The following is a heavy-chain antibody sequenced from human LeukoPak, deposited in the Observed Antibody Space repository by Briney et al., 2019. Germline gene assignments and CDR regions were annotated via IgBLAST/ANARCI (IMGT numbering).Heavy chain of an antibody. CDR1: GFTFSTYG. CDR3: ARDLFDYGDSRGLDY. CDR2: IWYDGSNK. J-gene: IGHJ4*02. D-gene: IGHD4-17*01. V-gene: IGHV3-33*01. Sequence: GGSLRLSCAASGFTFSTYGMHWVRQTPGKGLEWVAVIWYDGSNKYYADSVKGRFTISRDNSKNTLYLQMNSLRAEDTAVYYCARDLFDYGDSRGLDYWGQGTLVTVSS.